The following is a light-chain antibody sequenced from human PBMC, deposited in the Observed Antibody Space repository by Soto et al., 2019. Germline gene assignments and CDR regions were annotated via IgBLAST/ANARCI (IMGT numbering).Light chain of an antibody. V-gene: IGKV3-15*01. CDR3: QQYNKWPWT. CDR2: GAS. Sequence: EIVMTQSPATLSVFPGARATLSCRASQSVSSNLAWYQQKPGQAPRLLIYGASTRATGIPAKFSGSGSGTEFTLSISSLQSEDFAVDYCQQYNKWPWTFGQGTKVEIK. J-gene: IGKJ1*01. CDR1: QSVSSN.